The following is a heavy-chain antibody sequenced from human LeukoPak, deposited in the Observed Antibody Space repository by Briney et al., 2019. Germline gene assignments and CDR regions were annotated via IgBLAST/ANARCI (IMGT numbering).Heavy chain of an antibody. CDR1: GGSISSHN. J-gene: IGHJ4*02. Sequence: PSETLSLTCTVSGGSISSHNWNWIRQPPGKGLEWIGDIYNSGSPNYNPSLKSRVTISVDTSKNQFSPKLSSVTAADTAVYYCARRASSGYYYLEDWGQGTLVTVSS. CDR3: ARRASSGYYYLED. CDR2: IYNSGSP. V-gene: IGHV4-59*08. D-gene: IGHD3-22*01.